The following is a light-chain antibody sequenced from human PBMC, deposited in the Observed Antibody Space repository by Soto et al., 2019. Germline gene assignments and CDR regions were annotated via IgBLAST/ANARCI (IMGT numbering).Light chain of an antibody. J-gene: IGLJ1*01. CDR2: EGN. Sequence: QSALTQPASVSGSRGQSITISCTGTSSDVGSYNLVSWYQQHPGKAPKLMIYEGNKRPSGVSNRFPGSKSGNTASLTISGLQAEDEADYYCCSYAGSSTYVFGTGTKVTVL. CDR3: CSYAGSSTYV. CDR1: SSDVGSYNL. V-gene: IGLV2-23*01.